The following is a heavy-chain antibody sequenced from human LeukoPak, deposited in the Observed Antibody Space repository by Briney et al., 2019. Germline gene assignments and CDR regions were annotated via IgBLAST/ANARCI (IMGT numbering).Heavy chain of an antibody. D-gene: IGHD3-3*01. CDR3: ARGIFYFDY. V-gene: IGHV4-39*07. CDR1: GDSISSSSYY. CDR2: IYYSGST. Sequence: SETLSLTCTVSGDSISSSSYYWGWIRQPPGKGLEWIGSIYYSGSTYYNPSLKSRVTMSVDTSKNQFSLKLSSVTAADTAVYYCARGIFYFDYWGQGTLVTVSS. J-gene: IGHJ4*02.